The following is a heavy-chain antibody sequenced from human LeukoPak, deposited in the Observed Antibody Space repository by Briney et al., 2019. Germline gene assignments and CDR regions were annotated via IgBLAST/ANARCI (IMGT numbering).Heavy chain of an antibody. D-gene: IGHD6-13*01. CDR2: IIPIFGIA. V-gene: IGHV1-69*04. CDR1: GGTFSSYA. J-gene: IGHJ4*02. CDR3: ARGIAAPPGYFDY. Sequence: ASVKVSCKASGGTFSSYAISWVRQAPGQGLEWMGRIIPIFGIANYAQKFQGRVTITADKSTSTAYMELSSLRSEDMAVYYCARGIAAPPGYFDYWGQGTLVTVSS.